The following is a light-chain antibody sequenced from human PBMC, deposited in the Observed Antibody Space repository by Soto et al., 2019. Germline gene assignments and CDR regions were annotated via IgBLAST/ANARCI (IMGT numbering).Light chain of an antibody. CDR1: SSNIGSNT. V-gene: IGLV1-44*01. CDR2: SNN. J-gene: IGLJ1*01. CDR3: AAWDDSLNGYV. Sequence: QSVLTQPPSASGTPGQRVIISCSGSSSNIGSNTVNWYQHLPGTAPKLLIYSNNQRPSGVPDRFSGSKSGTSASLAISGLQSEDEADYYCAAWDDSLNGYVFGTGTKLPS.